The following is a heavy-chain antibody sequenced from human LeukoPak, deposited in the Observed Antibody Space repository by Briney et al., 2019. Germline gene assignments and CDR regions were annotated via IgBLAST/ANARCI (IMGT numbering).Heavy chain of an antibody. CDR3: AKGSFAYSYGYRIPPGYYYYMDV. CDR2: IWYDGSNK. J-gene: IGHJ6*03. CDR1: GFTFSSYG. D-gene: IGHD5-18*01. V-gene: IGHV3-30*02. Sequence: GGSLRLSCAASGFTFSSYGMHWVRQAPGKGLEWVAVIWYDGSNKYYADSVKGRFTISRDNSKNTLYLQMNSLRAEDTAVYYCAKGSFAYSYGYRIPPGYYYYMDVWGKGTTVTVSS.